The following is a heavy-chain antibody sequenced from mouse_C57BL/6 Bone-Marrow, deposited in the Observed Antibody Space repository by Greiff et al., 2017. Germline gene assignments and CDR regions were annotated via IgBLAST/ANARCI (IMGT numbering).Heavy chain of an antibody. CDR2: IRSKSNNYAT. J-gene: IGHJ1*03. CDR3: VRQGGLRRYFDV. Sequence: EVQLVESGGGLVQPKGSLKLSCAASGFSFNTYAMNWVRQAPGKGLEWVARIRSKSNNYATYYADSVKDRFTISRDDSESMLYLQMNNLKTEDTAMYYCVRQGGLRRYFDVWGTGTTVTVSS. CDR1: GFSFNTYA. V-gene: IGHV10-1*01. D-gene: IGHD2-4*01.